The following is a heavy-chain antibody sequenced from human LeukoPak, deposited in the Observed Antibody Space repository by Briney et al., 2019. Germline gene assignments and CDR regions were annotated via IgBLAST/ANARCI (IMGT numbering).Heavy chain of an antibody. D-gene: IGHD5-24*01. V-gene: IGHV7-4-1*02. CDR1: GYTFTSYA. J-gene: IGHJ4*02. CDR2: INTNTGNP. CDR3: ARAVEMATDTVALVDY. Sequence: ASVKLSCKASGYTFTSYAMNWVRQAPGQGLEWMGWINTNTGNPTYAQGFTGRFVFSLDTSVSTAYLQISSLKAEDTAVYYCARAVEMATDTVALVDYWGQGTLVTVSS.